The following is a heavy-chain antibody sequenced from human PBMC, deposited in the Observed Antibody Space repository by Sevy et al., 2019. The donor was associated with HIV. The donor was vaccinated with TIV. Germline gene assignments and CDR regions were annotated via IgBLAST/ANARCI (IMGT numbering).Heavy chain of an antibody. J-gene: IGHJ6*02. CDR2: ISAYNGNT. D-gene: IGHD6-13*01. Sequence: ASVKVSCKASGYTFTSYGISWVRQAPGQGLEWMGWISAYNGNTNYAHKLQGRVTMTTDTSTSTAYMELRSLRSDDTAVYYCARDPGAAAGPGEDYYYYGMDVWGQGTTVTVSS. V-gene: IGHV1-18*01. CDR1: GYTFTSYG. CDR3: ARDPGAAAGPGEDYYYYGMDV.